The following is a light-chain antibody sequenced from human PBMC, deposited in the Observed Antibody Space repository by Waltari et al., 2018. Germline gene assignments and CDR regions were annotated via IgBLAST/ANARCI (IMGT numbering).Light chain of an antibody. CDR1: QSVSRA. J-gene: IGKJ1*01. CDR3: QHYLRLPAT. V-gene: IGKV3-20*01. CDR2: GAS. Sequence: IVLTQPPGTLPLSPGERATLACRASQSVSRALAWYQQKPGQAPRLLSYGASNRATGIPDRFSGSGSGTDFSLTISSLEPEDFAVYYCQHYLRLPATFGQGTKVEIK.